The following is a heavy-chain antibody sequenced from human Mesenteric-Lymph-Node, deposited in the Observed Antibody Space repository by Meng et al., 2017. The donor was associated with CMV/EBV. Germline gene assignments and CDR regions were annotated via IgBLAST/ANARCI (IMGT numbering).Heavy chain of an antibody. J-gene: IGHJ4*02. CDR1: GGTFSSYA. Sequence: ASGGTFSSYAISWVRQAPGQGLEWMGGIIPIFGTANYAQKFQGRVTITTDESTSTAYMELSSLRSEDTAVYYCARYYYDSSGYDFDYWGQGTLVTVSS. CDR2: IIPIFGTA. D-gene: IGHD3-22*01. V-gene: IGHV1-69*05. CDR3: ARYYYDSSGYDFDY.